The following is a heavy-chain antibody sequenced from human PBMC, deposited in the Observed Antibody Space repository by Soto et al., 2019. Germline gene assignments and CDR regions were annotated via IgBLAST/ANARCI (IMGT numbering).Heavy chain of an antibody. CDR1: GCSLSSYY. V-gene: IGHV4-59*01. D-gene: IGHD3-10*01. CDR3: ARDGKRFGELLRTYYMDV. CDR2: IYYSGST. J-gene: IGHJ6*03. Sequence: SETLSLTCTFSGCSLSSYYWSWIRQPPGKGLEWIGYIYYSGSTNYNPSLKSRVTISVDTSKNHFSLKLSSVTAADTAVYYCARDGKRFGELLRTYYMDVWGKGTTVTVSS.